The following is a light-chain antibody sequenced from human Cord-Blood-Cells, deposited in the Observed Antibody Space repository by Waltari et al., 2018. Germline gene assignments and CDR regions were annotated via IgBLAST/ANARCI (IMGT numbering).Light chain of an antibody. V-gene: IGLV2-8*01. CDR2: EVS. CDR3: SSYAGSNNLV. Sequence: SALTKPPSASGPPGQSVTISCTGTSSDVGGYSYVSWYQQHPGKAPKLIIYEVSKRPSGVPDRFSCSKSGNTASLTVSGLQAEDEADYYCSSYAGSNNLVFGGGTKLTVL. J-gene: IGLJ3*02. CDR1: SSDVGGYSY.